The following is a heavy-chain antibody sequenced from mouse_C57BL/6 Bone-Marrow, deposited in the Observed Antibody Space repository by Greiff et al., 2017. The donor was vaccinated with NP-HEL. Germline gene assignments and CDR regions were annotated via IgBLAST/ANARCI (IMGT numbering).Heavy chain of an antibody. V-gene: IGHV1-63*01. Sequence: VKVVESGAELVRPGTSVKMSCKASGYTFTNYWIGWAKQRPGHGLEWIGDIYPGGGYTNYNEKFKGKATLTADKSSSTAYMQFSSLTSEDSAIYYCARSRVLRYWYFDVWGTGTTVTVSS. CDR3: ARSRVLRYWYFDV. CDR1: GYTFTNYW. J-gene: IGHJ1*03. CDR2: IYPGGGYT. D-gene: IGHD1-1*01.